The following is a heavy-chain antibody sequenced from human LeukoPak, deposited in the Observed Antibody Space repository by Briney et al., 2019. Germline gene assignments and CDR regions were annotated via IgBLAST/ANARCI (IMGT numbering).Heavy chain of an antibody. V-gene: IGHV3-53*01. CDR3: ARTDDTAPAEDFQH. CDR1: RFTFSSYA. D-gene: IGHD2-21*02. J-gene: IGHJ1*01. Sequence: GGSLRLSCAASRFTFSSYAMSWVRQAPGKGLEWVSVIYSGGSTYYADSVKGRFTISRDNSKNTLYLQTKSLRAVDTAVYYCARTDDTAPAEDFQHWGQGTLVTVSS. CDR2: IYSGGST.